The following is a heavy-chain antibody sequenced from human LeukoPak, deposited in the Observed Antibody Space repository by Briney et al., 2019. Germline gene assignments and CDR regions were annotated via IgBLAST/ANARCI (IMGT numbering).Heavy chain of an antibody. Sequence: GASLRLSCAASGFTFSSYAMSWVRQAPGKGLEWMAVILSVGSNKYYAHYVQGRFTITGDNSKNTLYLQMNSLRAEDTAVYYCARDRGSIAESNWFDPWGQGTLVTVSS. CDR2: ILSVGSNK. J-gene: IGHJ5*02. CDR3: ARDRGSIAESNWFDP. D-gene: IGHD6-6*01. CDR1: GFTFSSYA. V-gene: IGHV3-30-3*01.